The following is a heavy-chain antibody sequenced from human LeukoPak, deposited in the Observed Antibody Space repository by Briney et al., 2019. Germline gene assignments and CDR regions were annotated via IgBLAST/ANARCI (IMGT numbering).Heavy chain of an antibody. CDR2: ISGTGGST. Sequence: QPGGSLTLSCAASGFTFSGYAMSWIRQPPGKGLEWVSAISGTGGSTYYAASVKGRLTISRDNSKNTLYLQMISLRAEDTAVYYCAKRMTTARFEYFQHWGQGTLVTVSS. V-gene: IGHV3-23*01. D-gene: IGHD4-17*01. J-gene: IGHJ1*01. CDR3: AKRMTTARFEYFQH. CDR1: GFTFSGYA.